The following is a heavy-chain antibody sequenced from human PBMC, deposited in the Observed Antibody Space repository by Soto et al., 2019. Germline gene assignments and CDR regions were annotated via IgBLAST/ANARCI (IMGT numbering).Heavy chain of an antibody. CDR1: EFTVSNNY. CDR3: ARCYDFWSCYQRYYYAMDV. J-gene: IGHJ6*02. CDR2: IYSGGST. V-gene: IGHV3-66*01. Sequence: EMQLVESGGGLVQPGGSLRLSCVASEFTVSNNYMNWVRQAPGKGLEWVSVIYSGGSTYYADSVKGRFTISRDNSRNTLYLHMNSLRAEDTARYYCARCYDFWSCYQRYYYAMDVWGQGTTATVSS. D-gene: IGHD3-3*01.